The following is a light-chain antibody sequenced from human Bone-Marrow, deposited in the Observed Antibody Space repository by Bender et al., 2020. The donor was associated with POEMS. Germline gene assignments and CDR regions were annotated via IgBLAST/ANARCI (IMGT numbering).Light chain of an antibody. Sequence: QSALTQPASLSGSLGQSISISCTGTGSDIGGYNFVSWYQHRPGKAPKLLIYDVSIRPSGVSDRFSGSKFGDTASLTVSGLQAEDEAEYYCSSYAGKNNLGVFGTGTKVTVL. CDR2: DVS. CDR1: GSDIGGYNF. CDR3: SSYAGKNNLGV. V-gene: IGLV2-14*01. J-gene: IGLJ1*01.